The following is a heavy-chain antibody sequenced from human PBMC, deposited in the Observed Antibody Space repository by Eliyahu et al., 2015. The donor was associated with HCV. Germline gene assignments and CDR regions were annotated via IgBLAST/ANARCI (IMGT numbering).Heavy chain of an antibody. Sequence: EVQLVESGGGLVKPGGSLRLSCAASGFTLSNAWMXWVRQAPGKGLEWVGHIKSKTDGGTADYAAPVKGRFIISRDGSKNTLYLQMNXLKTEDTAVYYCSTDHLKAAAGTFYYYGMDVWGQGTTVTVSS. CDR1: GFTLSNAW. J-gene: IGHJ6*02. D-gene: IGHD6-13*01. V-gene: IGHV3-15*07. CDR2: IKSKTDGGTA. CDR3: STDHLKAAAGTFYYYGMDV.